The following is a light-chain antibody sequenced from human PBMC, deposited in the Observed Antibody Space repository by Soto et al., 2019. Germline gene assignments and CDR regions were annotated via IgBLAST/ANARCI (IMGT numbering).Light chain of an antibody. J-gene: IGLJ1*01. CDR1: SSDVGGYNY. CDR2: DVS. V-gene: IGLV2-14*01. Sequence: QSALTQPASVSGSPGQSITISCTGTSSDVGGYNYVSWYQQHPGKAPKLMMYDVSNRPSGVSKRCSGSKSGNTASLTISGLQAEDEADYSCSSYTSSSTLNVFGTGTKVTVL. CDR3: SSYTSSSTLNV.